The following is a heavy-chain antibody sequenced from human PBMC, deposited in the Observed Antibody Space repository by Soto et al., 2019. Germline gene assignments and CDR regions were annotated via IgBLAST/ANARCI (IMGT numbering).Heavy chain of an antibody. J-gene: IGHJ4*02. D-gene: IGHD4-17*01. V-gene: IGHV4-39*01. Sequence: SETLSLTCGVSDGFNTNTHYYWGWIRQPPGKGLEWIGGIYYSGRSYYNPSLKSRVTMSVDTSKNQFSLTLNSVTAADAAVYYCARQRTTVVTQAYFDHWGQGTLVTVSS. CDR3: ARQRTTVVTQAYFDH. CDR1: DGFNTNTHYY. CDR2: IYYSGRS.